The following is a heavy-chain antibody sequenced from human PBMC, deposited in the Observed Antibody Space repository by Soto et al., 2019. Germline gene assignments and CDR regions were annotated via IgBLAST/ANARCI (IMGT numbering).Heavy chain of an antibody. CDR2: LSYDGRDQ. J-gene: IGHJ4*02. Sequence: QVQLVESGGGVVQPGRSLRLSCAGSGFSFSRSGMHWVRQAPGKGLEWVAVLSYDGRDQYYVDSVKGRFTTSRDNSKNTLYLQINNLRPEDTAVYYCAIHWGEITQIPLTHGGQGTLVTVSS. CDR3: AIHWGEITQIPLTH. D-gene: IGHD3-10*01. CDR1: GFSFSRSG. V-gene: IGHV3-30*03.